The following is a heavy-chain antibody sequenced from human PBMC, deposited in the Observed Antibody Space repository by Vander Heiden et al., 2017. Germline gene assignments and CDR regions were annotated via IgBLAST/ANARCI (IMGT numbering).Heavy chain of an antibody. V-gene: IGHV3-23*01. CDR3: AKDFGPFKAAEVH. D-gene: IGHD6-13*01. CDR2: ISGSGGST. CDR1: GFTFSSYA. J-gene: IGHJ4*02. Sequence: EVQLFESGGGLGQPGGSLRLSCAASGFTFSSYAMSWVRQAPGKGREWVSAISGSGGSTYHADAVKGRFTISRDNSKNTLYLQMNSLRAEDTAIYYCAKDFGPFKAAEVHWGQGTLVTVSS.